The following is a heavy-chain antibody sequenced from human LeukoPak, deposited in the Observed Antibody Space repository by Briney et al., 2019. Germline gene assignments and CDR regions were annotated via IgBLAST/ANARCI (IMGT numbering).Heavy chain of an antibody. J-gene: IGHJ4*02. CDR3: ARMSGSSGRGY. D-gene: IGHD1-26*01. CDR1: GFTFSNYS. V-gene: IGHV3-48*04. CDR2: IRSSGNAI. Sequence: GGSLRLSCAASGFTFSNYSMNWVRQAPGKGLEWVSYIRSSGNAIYYADSVKGRFTISRDNAKNSLYLQMSSLRVEDTAIYYCARMSGSSGRGYWGQGTLVTVSS.